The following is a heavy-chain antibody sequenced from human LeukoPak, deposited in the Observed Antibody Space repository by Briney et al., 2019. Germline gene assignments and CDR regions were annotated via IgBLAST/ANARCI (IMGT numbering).Heavy chain of an antibody. V-gene: IGHV3-43*02. CDR1: GFTFGHYA. J-gene: IGHJ4*02. CDR2: ITGDGGST. Sequence: GGSLRLSRTASGFTFGHYAMHWVRQAPGKGLEWVSLITGDGGSTYYADSVKGRFTMSRDNSKNSLYLQMTSLETEDTAFYYCAPGPPYYYDTSDYLPRVDYWGQGALVTVSS. CDR3: APGPPYYYDTSDYLPRVDY. D-gene: IGHD3-22*01.